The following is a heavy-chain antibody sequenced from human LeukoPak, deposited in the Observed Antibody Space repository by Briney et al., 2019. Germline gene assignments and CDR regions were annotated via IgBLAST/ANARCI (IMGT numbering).Heavy chain of an antibody. CDR1: GGSFSGYY. V-gene: IGHV4-34*01. CDR2: INHSGST. D-gene: IGHD3-22*01. Sequence: SSETLSLTCAVYGGSFSGYYWSWIRLPPGKGLEWIGEINHSGSTNYNPSLKSRVTISVDTSKNQFSLKLSSVTAADTAVYYCARGYYYDSSGYPPPPTLFDYWGQGTLVTVSS. J-gene: IGHJ4*02. CDR3: ARGYYYDSSGYPPPPTLFDY.